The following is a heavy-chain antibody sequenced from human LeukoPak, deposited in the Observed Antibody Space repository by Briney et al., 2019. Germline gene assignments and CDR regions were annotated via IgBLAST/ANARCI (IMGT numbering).Heavy chain of an antibody. D-gene: IGHD2-15*01. Sequence: PGRSLRLSCAASGFTVSSNYMSWVRHAQGEGLEWVSVISIGGSTHYTNSVKGRFTIYRYTSKNTLYLQMNSLRAEATAVYYCARDRRARDDCSGGSCYGRFDPWGQGTLVTVP. CDR3: ARDRRARDDCSGGSCYGRFDP. CDR2: ISIGGST. CDR1: GFTVSSNY. V-gene: IGHV3-53*01. J-gene: IGHJ5*02.